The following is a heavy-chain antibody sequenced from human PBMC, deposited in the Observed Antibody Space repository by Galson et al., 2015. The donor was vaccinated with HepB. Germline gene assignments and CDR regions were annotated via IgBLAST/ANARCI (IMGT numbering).Heavy chain of an antibody. CDR2: IKEDGSEE. J-gene: IGHJ5*02. Sequence: SLRLSCAASGFTFSTHWMSWVRQAPGKGLEWVANIKEDGSEEYYADSVKGRFTISRDNAKKSLYLQMNSLRVEDTAVYYCARVRFAENRSGWYFDPWGQGTLVTVSS. D-gene: IGHD6-19*01. V-gene: IGHV3-7*03. CDR3: ARVRFAENRSGWYFDP. CDR1: GFTFSTHW.